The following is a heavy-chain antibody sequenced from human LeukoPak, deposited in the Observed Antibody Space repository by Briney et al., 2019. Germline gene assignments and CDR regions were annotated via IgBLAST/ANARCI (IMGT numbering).Heavy chain of an antibody. CDR2: ISRSGSTI. V-gene: IGHV3-11*01. D-gene: IGHD6-13*01. CDR1: GFTFSDYY. CDR3: ARGGSSWANYYYGMDV. Sequence: QSGGSLRLSCAASGFTFSDYYMSWIRQAPGKGLEWVSYISRSGSTIYYADSVKGRFTISRDNAKNSLYLQMNSLRAEDTAVYYCARGGSSWANYYYGMDVWGQGTTVTVSS. J-gene: IGHJ6*02.